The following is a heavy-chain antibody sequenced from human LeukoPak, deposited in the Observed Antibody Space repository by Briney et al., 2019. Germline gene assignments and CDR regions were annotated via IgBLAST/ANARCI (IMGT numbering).Heavy chain of an antibody. CDR3: ARGSYGWFDP. Sequence: ETLSLTCTVSGDSISSYFWTWIRQPPGKGLEWIGFIYHSGTSSYNPSLKSRLTMSVDTSKNQVSLKLNSVTAADTAIYYCARGSYGWFDPWGQGTLVTVSS. D-gene: IGHD1-26*01. CDR2: IYHSGTS. J-gene: IGHJ5*02. V-gene: IGHV4-59*01. CDR1: GDSISSYF.